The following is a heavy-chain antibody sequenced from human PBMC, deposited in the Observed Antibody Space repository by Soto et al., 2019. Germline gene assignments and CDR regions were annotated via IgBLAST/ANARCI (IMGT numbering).Heavy chain of an antibody. CDR1: GDSVSSNSAA. J-gene: IGHJ6*02. D-gene: IGHD3-10*01. V-gene: IGHV6-1*01. CDR2: TYYRSKWYN. Sequence: SQTLSLTCAISGDSVSSNSAAWNWIRQSPSRGLEWLGRTYYRSKWYNDYAVSVKSRITINPDTSKNQFSLQLNSVTPEDTAVYYCARDEGYYGSGSYFGFKRQNYGMDVWGQGTTVTVSS. CDR3: ARDEGYYGSGSYFGFKRQNYGMDV.